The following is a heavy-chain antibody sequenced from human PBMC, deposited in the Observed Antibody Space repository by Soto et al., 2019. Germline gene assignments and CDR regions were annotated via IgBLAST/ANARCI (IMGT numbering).Heavy chain of an antibody. V-gene: IGHV3-30-3*01. J-gene: IGHJ4*02. CDR1: GFTFSSYA. D-gene: IGHD1-26*01. CDR2: ISYDGSNK. Sequence: GGSLRLSCAASGFTFSSYAMHWVRQAPGKGLEWVAVISYDGSNKYYADSVKGRFTISRDNSKNTLYLQMNSLRAEDTAVYYCAAPVEMGEGPFDYWGQGTLVTVSS. CDR3: AAPVEMGEGPFDY.